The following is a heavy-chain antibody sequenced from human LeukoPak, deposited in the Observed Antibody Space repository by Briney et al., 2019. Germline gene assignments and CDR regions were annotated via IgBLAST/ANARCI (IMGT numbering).Heavy chain of an antibody. Sequence: SETLSLTCTVSGGSISSYYWSWIRQPAGKGLEWIGRIYTSGSTNYNPSLKSRVTMSVDTSKNQFSLKLSSVTAADTAVYYCARDLFVIAAAGKHNYYYMDVWGKGTTVTVSS. J-gene: IGHJ6*03. V-gene: IGHV4-4*07. CDR2: IYTSGST. D-gene: IGHD6-13*01. CDR3: ARDLFVIAAAGKHNYYYMDV. CDR1: GGSISSYY.